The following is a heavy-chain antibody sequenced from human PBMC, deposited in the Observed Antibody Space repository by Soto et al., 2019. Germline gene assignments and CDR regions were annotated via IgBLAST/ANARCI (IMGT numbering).Heavy chain of an antibody. J-gene: IGHJ4*02. D-gene: IGHD1-26*01. CDR3: AKAVGATTAFDH. V-gene: IGHV3-23*01. Sequence: EVQLLESGGGLVQPGGSLRLSCAASGFTFGDYAMSWVRQAPGQGLEWVSHISGSGGSTFYADSVKGRFSISRDNSKNTLKLQMNSLRAEDTAVYYCAKAVGATTAFDHWGQGTLVTVSS. CDR1: GFTFGDYA. CDR2: ISGSGGST.